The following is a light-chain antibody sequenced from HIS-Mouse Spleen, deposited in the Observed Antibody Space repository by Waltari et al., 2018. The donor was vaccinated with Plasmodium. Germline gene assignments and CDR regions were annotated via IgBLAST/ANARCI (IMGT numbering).Light chain of an antibody. CDR3: QQYNNWSFT. Sequence: DIQMTQSPSSLSASVGDRVTITCLASQSISNYLNWYQQKPGKAPKFLIYAASTLQSGVPSRFSGSGSGTDFTLTISSLQPEDFATYYCQQYNNWSFTFGPGTKVDIK. V-gene: IGKV1-39*01. CDR2: AAS. CDR1: QSISNY. J-gene: IGKJ3*01.